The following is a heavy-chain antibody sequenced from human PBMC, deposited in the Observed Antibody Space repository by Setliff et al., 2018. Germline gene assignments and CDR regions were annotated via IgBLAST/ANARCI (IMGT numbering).Heavy chain of an antibody. CDR2: ISGAGTTV. Sequence: GGSLRLSCAASGFTFSSYAMSWVRQVPGKGLEWLSKISGAGTTVYYADSVRGRFTISRDNTKNSLYLQMNSLRAEDTAVYYCARDGVSYGMDVWGQGTTVTVSS. J-gene: IGHJ6*02. V-gene: IGHV3-48*04. CDR3: ARDGVSYGMDV. CDR1: GFTFSSYA.